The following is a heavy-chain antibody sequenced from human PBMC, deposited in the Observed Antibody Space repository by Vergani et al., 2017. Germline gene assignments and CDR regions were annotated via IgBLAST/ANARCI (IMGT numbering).Heavy chain of an antibody. J-gene: IGHJ5*02. V-gene: IGHV3-33*01. CDR2: IWYDGSNK. Sequence: QVQLVESGGGVVQPGRSLRLSCAASGFTFSSYGMHWVRQAPGKGLEWVAVIWYDGSNKYYGDSVKGRFTISRDNSKNTLYLQMNSLRAEDTAVYYSARAEPDSVVLGSLDPWGQGTLVTVSS. CDR1: GFTFSSYG. D-gene: IGHD2-8*02. CDR3: ARAEPDSVVLGSLDP.